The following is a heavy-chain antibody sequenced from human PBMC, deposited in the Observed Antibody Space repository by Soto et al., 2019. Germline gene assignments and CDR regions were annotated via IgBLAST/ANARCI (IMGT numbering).Heavy chain of an antibody. J-gene: IGHJ6*04. D-gene: IGHD3-10*01. Sequence: EVQLVESGGGLVQPGGSLRLSCAASGFTLSGRSMHWVRQAPGKGLVWVSGIDNAGTDSTYADSVKGRFTSSRDNARNMLYLQMISLRVVDTAVYYCARGWFGPDVWGKGTTVTVSS. CDR3: ARGWFGPDV. CDR1: GFTLSGRS. CDR2: IDNAGTDS. V-gene: IGHV3-74*01.